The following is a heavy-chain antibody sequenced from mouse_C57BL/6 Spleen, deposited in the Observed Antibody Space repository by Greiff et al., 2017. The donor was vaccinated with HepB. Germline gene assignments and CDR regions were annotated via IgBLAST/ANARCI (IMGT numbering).Heavy chain of an antibody. CDR2: IDPSDSYT. Sequence: QVQLKQPGAELVMPGASVKLSCKASGYTFTSYWMHWVKQRPGQGLEWIGEIDPSDSYTNYNQKFKGKSTLTVDKSSSTAYMQLSSLTSEDSAVYYCASPAGYDNYAMDYWGQGTSVTVSS. CDR3: ASPAGYDNYAMDY. J-gene: IGHJ4*01. V-gene: IGHV1-69*01. CDR1: GYTFTSYW. D-gene: IGHD2-3*01.